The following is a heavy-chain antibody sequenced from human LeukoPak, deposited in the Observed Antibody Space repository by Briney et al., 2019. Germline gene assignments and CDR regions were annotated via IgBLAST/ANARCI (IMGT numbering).Heavy chain of an antibody. CDR1: GGSISSSSYY. Sequence: LSLTCTVSGGSISSSSYYWGWIRQAPGKGLEWVSYISSSGSTIYCADSVKGRFTISRDNAKNSLYLQMNSLRAEDTAVYYCARSGYGYYYYYMDVWGKGTTVTVSS. D-gene: IGHD5-12*01. J-gene: IGHJ6*03. CDR2: ISSSGSTI. CDR3: ARSGYGYYYYYMDV. V-gene: IGHV3-11*04.